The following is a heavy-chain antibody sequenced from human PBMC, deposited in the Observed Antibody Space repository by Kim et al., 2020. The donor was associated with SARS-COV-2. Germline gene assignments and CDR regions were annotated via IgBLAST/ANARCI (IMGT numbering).Heavy chain of an antibody. V-gene: IGHV3-7*03. D-gene: IGHD3-3*01. CDR2: IKQGGGEE. J-gene: IGHJ6*01. CDR1: GFTVSNNW. CDR3: ARDPFWSGGYYYYGMDL. Sequence: GGSLRLSCAASGFTVSNNWMSWVRQAPGKGLEWVANIKQGGGEEYYVDSVKGRFTISRDTAKNSLYLQMNSLTAEDTAVYYCARDPFWSGGYYYYGMDL.